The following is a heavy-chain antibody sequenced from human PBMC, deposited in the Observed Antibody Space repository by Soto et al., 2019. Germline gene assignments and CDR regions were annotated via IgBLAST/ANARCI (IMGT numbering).Heavy chain of an antibody. CDR2: INAGNGNT. J-gene: IGHJ4*02. CDR3: ERGITLPTPLDY. V-gene: IGHV1-3*01. CDR1: GYTFTGYY. D-gene: IGHD1-20*01. Sequence: ASVKVSCKASGYTFTGYYMHWVRQAPGQRLEWMGWINAGNGNTKYSQKFQGRVTITRDTSASTAYMELSSLRSEDTAVYYCERGITLPTPLDYWGQGTLVTVSS.